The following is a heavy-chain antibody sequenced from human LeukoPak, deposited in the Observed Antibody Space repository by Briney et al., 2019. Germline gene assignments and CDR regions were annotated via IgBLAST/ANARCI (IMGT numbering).Heavy chain of an antibody. J-gene: IGHJ5*02. Sequence: GGSLRLSCAASGFTFSSYAMHWVRQAPGKGLEWVAVISYDGSNKYYADSVKGRLTISRDNSKNTLYLQMNSLRADDTAVYYCAREAGYSSSWYYLNWFDPWGQGTLVTVSS. CDR3: AREAGYSSSWYYLNWFDP. V-gene: IGHV3-30-3*01. D-gene: IGHD6-13*01. CDR2: ISYDGSNK. CDR1: GFTFSSYA.